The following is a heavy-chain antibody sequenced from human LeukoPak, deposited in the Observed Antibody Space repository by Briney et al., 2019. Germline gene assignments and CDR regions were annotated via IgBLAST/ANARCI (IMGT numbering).Heavy chain of an antibody. Sequence: PSETLSLTCTVSGGSISSYYWSWIRQPAGKGLEWIGRIYTSGNTNYDPSLKSRVTMSVDTSKNQSSLNLSSVTAADTAMYYCAREVVPTARNYYKYYMDVWGKGTTVTVSS. V-gene: IGHV4-4*07. CDR1: GGSISSYY. CDR3: AREVVPTARNYYKYYMDV. D-gene: IGHD2-2*01. CDR2: IYTSGNT. J-gene: IGHJ6*03.